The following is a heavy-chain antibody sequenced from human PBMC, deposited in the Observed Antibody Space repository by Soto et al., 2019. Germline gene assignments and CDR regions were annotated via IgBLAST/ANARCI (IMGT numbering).Heavy chain of an antibody. CDR2: IYYSGST. D-gene: IGHD1-1*01. J-gene: IGHJ4*02. CDR3: AKGWIQLGAY. V-gene: IGHV4-39*01. Sequence: PSETLSLTCTVSGGSISSSSYYWGWIRQPPGKGLEWIGSIYYSGSTYYNPSLKSRVTISVDTSKNQFSLKLSSVTAADTAVYYCAKGWIQLGAYWGQGNLVTVS. CDR1: GGSISSSSYY.